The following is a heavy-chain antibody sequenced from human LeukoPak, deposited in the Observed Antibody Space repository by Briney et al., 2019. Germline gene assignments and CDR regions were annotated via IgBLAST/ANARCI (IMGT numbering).Heavy chain of an antibody. D-gene: IGHD6-13*01. CDR1: GGSISSSNW. V-gene: IGHV4-4*02. CDR2: IYHSGST. Sequence: SGTLSLTCAVSGGSISSSNWWSWVRQPPGKGLEWIGEIYHSGSTNYNPSLKSRVTISVDKSKNQFSLKLSSVTAADTAVYYCARDSSSWNGDFDYWGQGTLVTVSS. J-gene: IGHJ4*02. CDR3: ARDSSSWNGDFDY.